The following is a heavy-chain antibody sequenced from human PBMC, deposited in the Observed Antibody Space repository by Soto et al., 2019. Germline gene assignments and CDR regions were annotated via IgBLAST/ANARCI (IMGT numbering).Heavy chain of an antibody. CDR3: ARSTRSRSTSRYYYYGMAV. J-gene: IGHJ6*02. CDR2: IIPIFGTA. D-gene: IGHD2-2*01. CDR1: GGTFSSYA. V-gene: IGHV1-69*06. Sequence: SVKVSCKASGGTFSSYAISWVRQAPGQGLEWMGGIIPIFGTANYAQKFQGRVTITADKSTSTAYMELSSLRSEDTAVYYCARSTRSRSTSRYYYYGMAVWGQGTTVTVSS.